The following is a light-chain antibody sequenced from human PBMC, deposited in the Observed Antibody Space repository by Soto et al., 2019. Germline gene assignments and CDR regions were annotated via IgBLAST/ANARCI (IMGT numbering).Light chain of an antibody. J-gene: IGLJ3*02. CDR2: EVS. CDR3: SSFTSSNTWV. CDR1: IRDVGGYNY. Sequence: QSALTQPASVSGSPGQSITISCSRSIRDVGGYNYVSWYQQHPGKAPKLMIYEVSNRPSGVSDRFSGSKSGNTASLTISGLQADDEADYYCSSFTSSNTWVFGGGTKLTVL. V-gene: IGLV2-14*01.